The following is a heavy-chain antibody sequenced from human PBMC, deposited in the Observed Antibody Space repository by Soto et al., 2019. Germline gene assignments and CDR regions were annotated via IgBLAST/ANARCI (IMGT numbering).Heavy chain of an antibody. D-gene: IGHD5-12*01. CDR3: ARGDGYIFEF. Sequence: QVQLVQSGAEVKKPGASVKVSCKASGYTFISYDINWVRQATGQGLEWMGWMNPNTGDTGYAQKFQGRVTMTRNTSINTANPELSSLRSDDTAVYFCARGDGYIFEFRGQGTLVTVSS. J-gene: IGHJ4*02. V-gene: IGHV1-8*01. CDR1: GYTFISYD. CDR2: MNPNTGDT.